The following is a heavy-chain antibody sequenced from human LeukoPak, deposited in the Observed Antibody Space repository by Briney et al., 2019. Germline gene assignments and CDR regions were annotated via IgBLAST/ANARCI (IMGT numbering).Heavy chain of an antibody. V-gene: IGHV1-69*04. D-gene: IGHD4-17*01. Sequence: SVKVSCKASGGTFSSYAISWVRQAPGQGLEWMGRIIPIFGIANYAQKFQGRVTITADKSTSTAYMELSSLRSEDTAVYYCARGSDYGENNWFDPWGQGTLVTASS. CDR2: IIPIFGIA. J-gene: IGHJ5*02. CDR3: ARGSDYGENNWFDP. CDR1: GGTFSSYA.